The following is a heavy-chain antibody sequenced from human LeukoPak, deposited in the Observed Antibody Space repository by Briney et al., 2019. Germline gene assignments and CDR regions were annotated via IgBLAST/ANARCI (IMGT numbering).Heavy chain of an antibody. CDR3: ARGAPGF. CDR2: ISHSGTT. J-gene: IGHJ4*02. Sequence: SETLSLTCAVYGGSFSDYHWTWIRQSPGKRLEWIGQISHSGTTRYNPSFNSRVTMSVDASKNQFSLKLTSVTAADTAIYYCARGAPGFWGQGTLVTVSS. CDR1: GGSFSDYH. V-gene: IGHV4-34*01.